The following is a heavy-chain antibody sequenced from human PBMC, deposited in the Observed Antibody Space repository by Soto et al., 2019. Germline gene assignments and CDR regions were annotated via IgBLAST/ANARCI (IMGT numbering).Heavy chain of an antibody. CDR1: GGSISSISYY. D-gene: IGHD3-22*01. Sequence: ASQTLSLTCTVSGGSISSISYYRGWIRQPPGKGLEWIGSIYYSGSTYYNPSLKSRVTISVDTSKNQFSLKLSSVTAADTAVYYCARHRHYYDNSGYYPPHYWGQGTLVTVSS. CDR2: IYYSGST. CDR3: ARHRHYYDNSGYYPPHY. J-gene: IGHJ4*02. V-gene: IGHV4-39*01.